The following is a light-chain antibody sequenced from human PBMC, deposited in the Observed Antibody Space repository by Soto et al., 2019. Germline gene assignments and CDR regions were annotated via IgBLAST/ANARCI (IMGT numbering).Light chain of an antibody. Sequence: DIVMTQSPLSLPVTPGGPASISCRSSQILLHSNGYNYLDWYLQKPGQSPQLLIYLGSNRASGVPDRFSGSGSGTDFTLKISRVEAEDVGVYYCMQALQTPTFGGGTTVDIK. V-gene: IGKV2-28*01. CDR2: LGS. CDR3: MQALQTPT. CDR1: QILLHSNGYNY. J-gene: IGKJ4*01.